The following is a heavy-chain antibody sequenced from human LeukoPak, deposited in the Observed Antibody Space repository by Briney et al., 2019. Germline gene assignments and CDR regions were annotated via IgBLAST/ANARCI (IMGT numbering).Heavy chain of an antibody. Sequence: GRSLRLSCAPSVFTFSTYWMHWVRQAPGKGLVWVSRIKSDGSTNYADSVKGRFTISRDNAKNTVSLQMNSLRPQDTGVYYCARAPSEIGGYSPEYFRNWGQGTLVTVSS. V-gene: IGHV3-74*01. J-gene: IGHJ1*01. CDR2: IKSDGST. D-gene: IGHD3-22*01. CDR3: ARAPSEIGGYSPEYFRN. CDR1: VFTFSTYW.